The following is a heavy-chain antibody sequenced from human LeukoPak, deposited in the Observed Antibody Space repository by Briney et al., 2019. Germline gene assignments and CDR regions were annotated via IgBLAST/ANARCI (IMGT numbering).Heavy chain of an antibody. V-gene: IGHV4-61*10. CDR3: ARSSSGWRWGLFDY. J-gene: IGHJ4*02. Sequence: PSETLSLTCTVSGGSISSGSYHWSWIRQPAGKGLEWIGYIYYSGSTNYNPSLKSRVPISVDTSKNQFSLKLSSVTAADTAVYYCARSSSGWRWGLFDYWGQGTLVTVSS. CDR1: GGSISSGSYH. D-gene: IGHD6-19*01. CDR2: IYYSGST.